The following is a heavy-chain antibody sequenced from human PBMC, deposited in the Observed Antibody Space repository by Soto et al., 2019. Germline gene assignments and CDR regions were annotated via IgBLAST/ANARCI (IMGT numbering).Heavy chain of an antibody. CDR2: IVPIFRTA. Sequence: QVQLVQSGAEVKKPGSSVKVACKVSGDTFSNYVINWVRQAPGQGLEWMGAIVPIFRTANYAQKFQGRVTITADEFTITADMELSGLRSDDTATYYCARETSAPGTFREDASDIWGQRTLVTVSS. J-gene: IGHJ3*02. V-gene: IGHV1-69*12. CDR3: ARETSAPGTFREDASDI. CDR1: GDTFSNYV. D-gene: IGHD6-13*01.